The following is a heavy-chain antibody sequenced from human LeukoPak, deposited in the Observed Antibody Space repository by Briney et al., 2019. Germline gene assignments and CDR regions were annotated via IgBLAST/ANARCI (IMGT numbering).Heavy chain of an antibody. V-gene: IGHV1-69*13. CDR1: GGTFSSYA. Sequence: GAAVNVSCKASGGTFSSYAISWVRQAPGQGLEWMGGIIPIFGTANYAQTFQGRGTITADESTSTAYMELSSLRSDYTAVYYCASRRARAYYHYYMDVWGKGTTVTVSS. CDR2: IIPIFGTA. CDR3: ASRRARAYYHYYMDV. D-gene: IGHD3-10*01. J-gene: IGHJ6*03.